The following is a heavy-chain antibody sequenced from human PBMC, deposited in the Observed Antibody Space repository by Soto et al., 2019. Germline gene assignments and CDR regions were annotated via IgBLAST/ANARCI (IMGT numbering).Heavy chain of an antibody. CDR2: ISSSGSTI. V-gene: IGHV3-48*03. Sequence: GGSLRLSCAASGFTFSSYEMNWVRQAPGKGLEWVSYISSSGSTIYYADSVKGLFTISKDNAKNSLYLQMNSLRAEDTAVYYCARLDYGDYHYYYGMDVWGQGTTVTVSS. CDR1: GFTFSSYE. J-gene: IGHJ6*02. D-gene: IGHD4-17*01. CDR3: ARLDYGDYHYYYGMDV.